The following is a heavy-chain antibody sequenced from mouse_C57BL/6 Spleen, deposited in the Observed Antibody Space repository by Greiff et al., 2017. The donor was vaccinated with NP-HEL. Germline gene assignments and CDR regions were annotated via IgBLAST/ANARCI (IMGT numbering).Heavy chain of an antibody. J-gene: IGHJ2*01. CDR3: ARGEKAAYYSNGFDY. CDR1: GYTFTSYW. V-gene: IGHV1-53*01. Sequence: QVQLQQPGTELVKPGASVKLSCKASGYTFTSYWMHWVKQRPGQGLEWIGNINPSNGGTNYNEKFKSKATLTVDKSSSTAYMQLSSLTSEDSAVYYCARGEKAAYYSNGFDYWGQGTTLTVSS. CDR2: INPSNGGT. D-gene: IGHD2-5*01.